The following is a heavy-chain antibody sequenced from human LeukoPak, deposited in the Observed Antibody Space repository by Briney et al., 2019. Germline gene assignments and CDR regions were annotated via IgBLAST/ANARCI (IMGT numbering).Heavy chain of an antibody. J-gene: IGHJ4*02. CDR3: ARVTRHGNSDY. CDR1: GGSISSYS. Sequence: SETLSLTCTVSGGSISSYSWSWIRQPPGKGLEWVGYIYYSGSTNYNPSLQSGVTISVDMTKNQFSLILSSVTAADTAVYYCARVTRHGNSDYWGQGTLVTVSS. D-gene: IGHD4-23*01. CDR2: IYYSGST. V-gene: IGHV4-59*01.